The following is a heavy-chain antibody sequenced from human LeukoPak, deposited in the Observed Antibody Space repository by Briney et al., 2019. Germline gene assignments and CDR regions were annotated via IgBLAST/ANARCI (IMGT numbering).Heavy chain of an antibody. V-gene: IGHV4-34*01. Sequence: NHSGSTNYNPSLKSRVTISLDTSKSQFSLKVRYVTAADTAVYYCARGLNDSWTGENYWGQGTLVTVSS. D-gene: IGHD3-3*01. CDR3: ARGLNDSWTGENY. CDR2: NHSGST. J-gene: IGHJ4*02.